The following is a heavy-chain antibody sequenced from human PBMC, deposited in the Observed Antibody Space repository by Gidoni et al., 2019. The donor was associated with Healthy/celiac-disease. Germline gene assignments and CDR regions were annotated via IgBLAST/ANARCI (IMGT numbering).Heavy chain of an antibody. V-gene: IGHV1-2*06. CDR3: ARPYYDFWSGGSSFDP. CDR1: GYTFTGYY. CDR2: IHPNSGGK. Sequence: QVQLVQSGAEVKKPGASVKVSCQASGYTFTGYYMHWVRQATGQGLEWRGRIHPNSGGKSYEQKFQGRVTMTRDKSISTAYMELSRLRSDDTAVYYCARPYYDFWSGGSSFDPWGQGTLVTVSS. D-gene: IGHD3-3*01. J-gene: IGHJ5*02.